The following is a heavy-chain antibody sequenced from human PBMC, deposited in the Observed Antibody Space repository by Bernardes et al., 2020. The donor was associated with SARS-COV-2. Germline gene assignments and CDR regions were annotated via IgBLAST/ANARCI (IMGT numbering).Heavy chain of an antibody. V-gene: IGHV3-23*01. CDR3: AKDLFWWSAADF. CDR2: SGGDGGT. J-gene: IGHJ4*02. CDR1: GFAFSSNG. D-gene: IGHD2-21*01. Sequence: GGSLRISCAASGFAFSSNGMSWVRQAPGKGLEWVSSSGGDGGTHYADSVRGRFTISRDTSKNTLFLQMNSLRAEDTAVYYCAKDLFWWSAADFWGQGTLVTVSS.